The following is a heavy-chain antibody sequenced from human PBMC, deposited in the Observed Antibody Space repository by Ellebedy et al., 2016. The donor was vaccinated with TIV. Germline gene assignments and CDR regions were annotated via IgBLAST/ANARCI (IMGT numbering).Heavy chain of an antibody. CDR3: AGKSGSYTYCYYGMDV. D-gene: IGHD3-10*01. CDR1: GGTFSSYA. CDR2: IIPILGIA. Sequence: ASVKVSXKASGGTFSSYAISWVRQAPGQGLEWMGRIIPILGIANYAQKFQGRVTITADKSTSTAYMELSSLRSEDTAVYYCAGKSGSYTYCYYGMDVWGQGTTVTVSS. J-gene: IGHJ6*02. V-gene: IGHV1-69*04.